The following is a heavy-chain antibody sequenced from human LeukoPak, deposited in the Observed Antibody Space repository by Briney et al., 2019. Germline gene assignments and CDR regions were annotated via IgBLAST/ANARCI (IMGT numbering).Heavy chain of an antibody. CDR2: IYYSGST. V-gene: IGHV4-31*03. Sequence: SQTLSLTCTVSGGSISSGGYYWSWIRQHPGKGLEWIGYIYYSGSTYYNPSLKSRVTISVDTSMNQFSLKLSSVTAADTAVYYCARGVSYYYDSSGYPTPHWFDPWGQGTLVTVSS. D-gene: IGHD3-22*01. CDR3: ARGVSYYYDSSGYPTPHWFDP. CDR1: GGSISSGGYY. J-gene: IGHJ5*02.